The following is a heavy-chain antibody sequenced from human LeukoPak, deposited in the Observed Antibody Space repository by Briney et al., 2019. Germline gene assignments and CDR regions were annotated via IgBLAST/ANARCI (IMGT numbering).Heavy chain of an antibody. Sequence: GEPLKISCKGSGDNFNRHWIGWVRQMSGKGLEWMRIIYLGDSDTRYSPSFQGQITISADKSISTAYLQWSSLKASDTAIYYCARHSSYTSGWPLDYWGQGTLVTVSS. D-gene: IGHD6-19*01. CDR1: GDNFNRHW. V-gene: IGHV5-51*01. CDR3: ARHSSYTSGWPLDY. J-gene: IGHJ4*02. CDR2: IYLGDSDT.